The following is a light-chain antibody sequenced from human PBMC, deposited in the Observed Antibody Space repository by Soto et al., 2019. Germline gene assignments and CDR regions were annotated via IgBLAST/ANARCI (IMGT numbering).Light chain of an antibody. CDR1: SPNIGSNA. Sequence: QAVVTQPPSASGTPGQRVTISCSGSSPNIGSNAVNWYQQLPGTAPKLLIYSNNQRPSGVPDRFSGSKSGTSASLAISGLQSGDEADYYCAAWDDSLHGAVFGGGTQLTVL. J-gene: IGLJ7*01. V-gene: IGLV1-44*01. CDR3: AAWDDSLHGAV. CDR2: SNN.